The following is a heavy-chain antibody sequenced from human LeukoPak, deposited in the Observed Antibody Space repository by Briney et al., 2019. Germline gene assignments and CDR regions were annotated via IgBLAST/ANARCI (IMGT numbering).Heavy chain of an antibody. V-gene: IGHV3-43*01. J-gene: IGHJ6*03. CDR3: AKANYHYNYMSV. CDR1: GFTFDDYT. CDR2: ISGDGGDT. Sequence: GGSLRLSCAASGFTFDDYTMHWVRQAPGKGLEWVSLISGDGGDTYYADSVQGRFTISRDNSKNSLYLQMNSLRSEDTTLYYCAKANYHYNYMSVWGKGTTVTVSS.